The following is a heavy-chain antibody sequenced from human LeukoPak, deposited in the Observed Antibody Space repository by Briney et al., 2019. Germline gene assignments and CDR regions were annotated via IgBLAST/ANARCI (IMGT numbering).Heavy chain of an antibody. Sequence: PGGSLRLSCAASGFTFSDAWMSWVRQAPGKGLEWVRPIKSKPDGGTTDYAAPVQGRFTISRDDSKNTLYLQMSSLKTDDTAVYYCAAVRERYSSGLDYWGQGTQVTVSS. J-gene: IGHJ4*02. CDR2: IKSKPDGGTT. V-gene: IGHV3-15*01. CDR1: GFTFSDAW. CDR3: AAVRERYSSGLDY. D-gene: IGHD6-19*01.